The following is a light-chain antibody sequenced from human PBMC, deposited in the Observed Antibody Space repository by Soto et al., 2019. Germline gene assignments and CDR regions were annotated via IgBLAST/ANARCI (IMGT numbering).Light chain of an antibody. CDR1: SGSIANNY. CDR3: QSYDSDFVV. CDR2: ENN. J-gene: IGLJ2*01. V-gene: IGLV6-57*04. Sequence: NFMLTQPHSVSESPGKTLSISCTRSSGSIANNYVQWYQQRPGSAPTTVIYENNQRLSWVPDRFSGSTDGSSNSASLTISGLQNEDEDDYYCQSYDSDFVVFGGGTKLTVL.